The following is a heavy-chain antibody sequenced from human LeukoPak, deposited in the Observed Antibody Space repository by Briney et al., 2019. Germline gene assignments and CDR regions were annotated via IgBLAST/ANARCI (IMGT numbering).Heavy chain of an antibody. D-gene: IGHD2-21*02. CDR2: IRNKDTKYVT. Sequence: QAGGSLRHACAASGFKLGANYIASVRQAPGKGLEWVGRIRNKDTKYVTEYAASVKGRFTISRDDSRDVLYQQMNSMKTEDTAMYYCTRVAPYSYGDCYSRYFDYWGQGILVSVSS. J-gene: IGHJ4*02. CDR3: TRVAPYSYGDCYSRYFDY. V-gene: IGHV3-72*01. CDR1: GFKLGANY.